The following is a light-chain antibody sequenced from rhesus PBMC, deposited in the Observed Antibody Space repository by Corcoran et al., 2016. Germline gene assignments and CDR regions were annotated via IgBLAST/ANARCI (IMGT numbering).Light chain of an antibody. J-gene: IGKJ1*01. V-gene: IGKV1-69*01. CDR2: RAS. Sequence: DIQMTQSPSSLSASVGDRVTITCRASQGISNWLAWYQQKPGKAPKLLIYRASNLEPGVPSRFSGSGYWTDVTLTISSLQPEDIATYYCQQHDNSPPTFGQGTKVEIK. CDR1: QGISNW. CDR3: QQHDNSPPT.